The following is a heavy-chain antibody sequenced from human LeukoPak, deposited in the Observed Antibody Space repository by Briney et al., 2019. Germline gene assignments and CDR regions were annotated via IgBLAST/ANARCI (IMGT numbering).Heavy chain of an antibody. CDR3: AHTVDTAIGWHREWRLYYFDY. V-gene: IGHV2-5*02. Sequence: SGPTLVNPTQTLTLTCTFSGFSLSTSGVGVGWIRQPPGKALEWLALIYWDDDKRYSPSLKSRLTITKDTSKNQVVLTMTNMDPVDTATYYCAHTVDTAIGWHREWRLYYFDYWGQGTLVTVSS. D-gene: IGHD5-18*01. CDR1: GFSLSTSGVG. J-gene: IGHJ4*02. CDR2: IYWDDDK.